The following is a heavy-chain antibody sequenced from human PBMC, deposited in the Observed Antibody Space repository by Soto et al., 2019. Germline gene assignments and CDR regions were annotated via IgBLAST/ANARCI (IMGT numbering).Heavy chain of an antibody. V-gene: IGHV3-23*01. CDR1: GFTFSSYA. CDR2: ISGSGGST. CDR3: AKTTPMGRYFDY. D-gene: IGHD2-15*01. J-gene: IGHJ4*02. Sequence: PGGSLRLSCAASGFTFSSYAMHWVRQAPGKGLEYVSAISGSGGSTYYADSVKGRFTISRDNSKNTLYLQMNSLRAEDTAVYYCAKTTPMGRYFDYWGQGTLVTVSS.